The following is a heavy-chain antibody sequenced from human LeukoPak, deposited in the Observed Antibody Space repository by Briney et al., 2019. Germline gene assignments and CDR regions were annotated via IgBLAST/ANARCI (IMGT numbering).Heavy chain of an antibody. V-gene: IGHV3-20*04. CDR1: GFTFDNYG. J-gene: IGHJ3*02. CDR2: INWNGGST. CDR3: ARIDTYYYVSSGYYSAFDI. Sequence: GGSLRLSCAASGFTFDNYGMSWVRQAPGKGLEWVSGINWNGGSTGYADSVTGRFTISRDNAKNSLYLQMNSLRAEDTALYYCARIDTYYYVSSGYYSAFDIWGQGTIVTVSS. D-gene: IGHD3-22*01.